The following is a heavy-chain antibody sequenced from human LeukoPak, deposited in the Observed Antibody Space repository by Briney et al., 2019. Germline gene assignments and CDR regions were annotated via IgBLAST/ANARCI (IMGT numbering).Heavy chain of an antibody. V-gene: IGHV4-34*01. CDR2: INHSGST. CDR3: ARDATTTNWFDP. D-gene: IGHD4-17*01. Sequence: PSETLSLTCAVYGGSFSGYYWSWIRQPPGKGLEWIGEINHSGSTNYNPSLKSRVTISVGTSKNQFSLKLSSVTAADTAVYYCARDATTTNWFDPWGQGTLVTVSS. J-gene: IGHJ5*02. CDR1: GGSFSGYY.